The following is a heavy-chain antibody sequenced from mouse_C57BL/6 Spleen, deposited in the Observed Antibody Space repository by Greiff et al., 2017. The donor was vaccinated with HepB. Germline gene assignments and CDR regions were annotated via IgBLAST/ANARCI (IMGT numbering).Heavy chain of an antibody. Sequence: EVQLQESGPGLVKPSQSLSLTCSVTGYSITSGYYWNWIRQFPGNKLEWMGYISYDGSNNYNPSLKNRISITRDTSKNQFFLKLNSVTTEDTATYYCARGGSSGYRWFAYWGQGTLVTVSA. V-gene: IGHV3-6*01. CDR3: ARGGSSGYRWFAY. CDR2: ISYDGSN. CDR1: GYSITSGYY. D-gene: IGHD3-2*02. J-gene: IGHJ3*01.